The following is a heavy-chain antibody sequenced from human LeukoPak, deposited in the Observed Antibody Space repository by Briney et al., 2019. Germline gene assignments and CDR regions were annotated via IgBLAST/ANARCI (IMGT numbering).Heavy chain of an antibody. CDR2: ISSSSSYI. V-gene: IGHV3-21*01. CDR3: ARDWRRYSFDY. Sequence: PGGSLRLSCAASGFTFSTYGMNWVRQAPGKGLEWVSSISSSSSYIYYADSVKGRFTISRDNAKNSLYLQMNSLRAEDTAVYYCARDWRRYSFDYWGQGTLVTVSS. CDR1: GFTFSTYG. J-gene: IGHJ4*02. D-gene: IGHD3-9*01.